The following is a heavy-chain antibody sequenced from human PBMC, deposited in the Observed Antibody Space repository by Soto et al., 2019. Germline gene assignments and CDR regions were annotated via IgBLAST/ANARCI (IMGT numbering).Heavy chain of an antibody. V-gene: IGHV1-46*01. J-gene: IGHJ4*02. D-gene: IGHD6-6*01. Sequence: ASVNVSCKSSGYTFTSYYMHWVRQAPGQGLEWMGIINPSGGSTSYAQKFQGRVTMTRDTSTSTVYMELSSLRSEDTAVYYCAIEYSSSRYFDYWGQGTLVTVSS. CDR1: GYTFTSYY. CDR2: INPSGGST. CDR3: AIEYSSSRYFDY.